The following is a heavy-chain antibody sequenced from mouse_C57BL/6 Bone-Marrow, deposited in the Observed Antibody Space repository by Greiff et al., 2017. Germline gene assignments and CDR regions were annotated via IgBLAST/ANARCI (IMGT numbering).Heavy chain of an antibody. Sequence: VQLQQPGAELVRPGTSVKLSCKASGYTFTSYWMHWVKQRPGQGLEWIGVIDPSDSYTNYNQKFKGKATLTVDTSSSTAYMQLSSLTSEDSAVYYCAREGWLLRDWYFDVWGTGTTVTVSS. V-gene: IGHV1-59*01. D-gene: IGHD2-3*01. CDR3: AREGWLLRDWYFDV. J-gene: IGHJ1*03. CDR2: IDPSDSYT. CDR1: GYTFTSYW.